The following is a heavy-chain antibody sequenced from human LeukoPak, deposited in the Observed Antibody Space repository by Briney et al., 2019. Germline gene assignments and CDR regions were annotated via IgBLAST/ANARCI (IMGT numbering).Heavy chain of an antibody. D-gene: IGHD2-2*01. Sequence: GGSLRLSCAASGFTFSSYSMNWVRQAPGKGLEWVSSISSSSSYIYYADSVKGRFTISRDNAKNSLYLQMNSLRAKDTAVYYCARDVCSSTSCYAFDYWGQGTLVTVSS. V-gene: IGHV3-21*01. J-gene: IGHJ4*02. CDR3: ARDVCSSTSCYAFDY. CDR1: GFTFSSYS. CDR2: ISSSSSYI.